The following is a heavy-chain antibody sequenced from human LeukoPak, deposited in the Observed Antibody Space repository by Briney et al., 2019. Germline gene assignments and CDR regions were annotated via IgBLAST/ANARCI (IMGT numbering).Heavy chain of an antibody. J-gene: IGHJ4*02. CDR3: ARDMFSGSYSGVNY. D-gene: IGHD1-26*01. CDR1: GFTFSTHW. CDR2: INHDGSDK. Sequence: GRSLRLSCAASGFTFSTHWMSWVRQAPGRGLEWVANINHDGSDKYYVDSVKGRFTISRDNATNSLYLQMNSLRAEDTAVYYCARDMFSGSYSGVNYWGQGILVTVSS. V-gene: IGHV3-7*04.